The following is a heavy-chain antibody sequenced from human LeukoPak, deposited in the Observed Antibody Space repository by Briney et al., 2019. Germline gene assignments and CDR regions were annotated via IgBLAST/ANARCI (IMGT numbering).Heavy chain of an antibody. CDR3: DIRGYCSSTSCYEYWFDP. CDR1: GGSISSSSYY. V-gene: IGHV4-39*01. J-gene: IGHJ5*02. D-gene: IGHD2-2*01. Sequence: SETLSLTCTVSGGSISSSSYYWGWIRQPPGKGLEWIGIIYYSGSTYYNPSLKSRLTISVDTSKNQFSLKLSSVTATDTAVYYCDIRGYCSSTSCYEYWFDPWGQGTLVTVSS. CDR2: IYYSGST.